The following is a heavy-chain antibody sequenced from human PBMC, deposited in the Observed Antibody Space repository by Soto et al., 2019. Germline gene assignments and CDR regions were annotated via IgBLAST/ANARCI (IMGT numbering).Heavy chain of an antibody. V-gene: IGHV4-59*08. D-gene: IGHD2-15*01. CDR2: IYYSGST. Sequence: PSETLSLTCTVSGDSINNYYWSWFRQPPRKGLEWIGYIYYSGSTNYNPTLKSRVTISVDTSKNQFSLKLSSVTAADTAVYYCARYFRLGGISSYYDYWGQGILVTGSS. J-gene: IGHJ4*02. CDR1: GDSINNYY. CDR3: ARYFRLGGISSYYDY.